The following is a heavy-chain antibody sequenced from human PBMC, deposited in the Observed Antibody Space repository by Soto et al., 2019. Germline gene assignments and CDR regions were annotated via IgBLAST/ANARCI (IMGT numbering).Heavy chain of an antibody. V-gene: IGHV1-69*01. Sequence: QVQLEQSGAEVKKPGSSVKVSCKASGGTFNTFAISWVRQAPGQGLEWIGGIIPIFETANYAQRLQDSLTIPADESTRTAYMELSRLTSDDTAIYFCATSTSSSWQNDYWGLGTLVVVSS. D-gene: IGHD6-13*01. J-gene: IGHJ4*02. CDR2: IIPIFETA. CDR3: ATSTSSSWQNDY. CDR1: GGTFNTFA.